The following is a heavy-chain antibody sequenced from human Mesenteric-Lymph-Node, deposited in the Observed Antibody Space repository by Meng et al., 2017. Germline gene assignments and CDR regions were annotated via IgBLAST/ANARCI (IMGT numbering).Heavy chain of an antibody. J-gene: IGHJ5*02. CDR3: ARGQRSYSGSYPEWFDP. CDR2: IHHSGSA. V-gene: IGHV4-30-4*01. CDR1: GGSMSSGNYY. D-gene: IGHD1-26*01. Sequence: PGSGPGRVGPSQTLSLTCTVSGGSMSSGNYYWSWIRQPPGKGLEWIGYIHHSGSAYYNPSLKSRVTISIDTSKNQLSLMLSSVTAADTAVYYCARGQRSYSGSYPEWFDPWGQGTLVTVSS.